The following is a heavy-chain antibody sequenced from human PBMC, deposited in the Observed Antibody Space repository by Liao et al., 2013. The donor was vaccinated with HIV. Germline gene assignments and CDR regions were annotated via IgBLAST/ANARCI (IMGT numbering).Heavy chain of an antibody. Sequence: QVQLQESGPGVVRPSETLSLTCTVSGGSIRSYYWSWIRQPAGKGLEWIGRIYTSGSTNYNPSLKSRVTMSVDTSKNQFSLKLSSVTAADTAVYYCAKDGADGTTARWGQGTLVTVSS. J-gene: IGHJ4*02. V-gene: IGHV4-4*07. CDR3: AKDGADGTTAR. CDR1: GGSIRSYY. CDR2: IYTSGST. D-gene: IGHD1-1*01.